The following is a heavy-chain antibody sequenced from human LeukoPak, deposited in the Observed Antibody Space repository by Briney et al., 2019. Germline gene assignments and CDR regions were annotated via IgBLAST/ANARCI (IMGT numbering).Heavy chain of an antibody. J-gene: IGHJ4*02. CDR3: ATFSWRYSYVDE. CDR1: GASFGSGGYY. CDR2: MFYRGTT. V-gene: IGHV4-61*08. D-gene: IGHD5-18*01. Sequence: PSETLSLTCTVSGASFGSGGYYWTWLRQPPGKALEWIGHMFYRGTTYYNSSLKNRVAISLDTPKNQFSLKLTPVTAADTAVYYCATFSWRYSYVDEWGQGTLVTVSS.